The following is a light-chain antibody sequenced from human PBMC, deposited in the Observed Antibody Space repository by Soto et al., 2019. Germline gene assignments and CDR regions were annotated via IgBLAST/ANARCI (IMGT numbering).Light chain of an antibody. Sequence: EIVLTQSPGTLSLSPGERVTLSCRASQSVSSTYLAWYQQRPGQAPRLLLYGASSRATGIPDRFSGSGSGTDFTLTINRLEPEDFAVYYCQQHGSSPRTFGQGTKVEIK. J-gene: IGKJ1*01. V-gene: IGKV3-20*01. CDR1: QSVSSTY. CDR2: GAS. CDR3: QQHGSSPRT.